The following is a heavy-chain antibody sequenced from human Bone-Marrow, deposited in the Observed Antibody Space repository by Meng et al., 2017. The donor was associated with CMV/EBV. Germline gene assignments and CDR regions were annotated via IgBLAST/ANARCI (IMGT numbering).Heavy chain of an antibody. CDR3: AKGGYCGSTTCNKLFDY. J-gene: IGHJ4*02. Sequence: TFRYYAMNWVRQAPGKGLEWVSTVSGSGDSAWYADAVKGRFTISRDNSKNTLYLQINSLRAEDTAVYYCAKGGYCGSTTCNKLFDYWGQGTLVTVSS. D-gene: IGHD2-2*02. CDR1: TFRYYA. CDR2: VSGSGDSA. V-gene: IGHV3-23*01.